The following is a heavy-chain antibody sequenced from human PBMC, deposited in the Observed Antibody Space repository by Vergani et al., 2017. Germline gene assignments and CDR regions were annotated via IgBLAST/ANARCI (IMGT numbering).Heavy chain of an antibody. Sequence: VQLVQSGAEVKKPGATVKISCKVSGYTFTDYYMHWVQQAPGKGLEWMGRIIPIFGTANYAQKFQGRVTITADESTSTAYMELSSLRSEDTAVYYCASHEVWSGIAALPMHWGQGTLVTVSS. V-gene: IGHV1-69*13. CDR3: ASHEVWSGIAALPMH. CDR2: IIPIFGTA. CDR1: GYTFTDYY. D-gene: IGHD6-6*01. J-gene: IGHJ4*02.